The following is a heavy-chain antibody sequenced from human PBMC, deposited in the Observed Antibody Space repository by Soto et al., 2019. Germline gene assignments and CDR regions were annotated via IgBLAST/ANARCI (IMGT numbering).Heavy chain of an antibody. J-gene: IGHJ4*02. Sequence: QVQLVQSGAEVKKPGASVKVSCKASGYTFTSYDINWVRQATGQGLEWMGWMNPNSGNTGYAQKFQVRVTMTRNTSISTAYMELSSMSSEGTAVYYCSRLGYCSGGSCYSPDYWGQGSLVTVSS. CDR2: MNPNSGNT. V-gene: IGHV1-8*01. CDR1: GYTFTSYD. D-gene: IGHD2-15*01. CDR3: SRLGYCSGGSCYSPDY.